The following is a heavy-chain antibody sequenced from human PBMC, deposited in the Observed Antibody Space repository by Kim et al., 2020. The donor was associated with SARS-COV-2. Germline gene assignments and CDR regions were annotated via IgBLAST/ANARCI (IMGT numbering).Heavy chain of an antibody. J-gene: IGHJ3*02. CDR1: GFTFSSYA. V-gene: IGHV3-30*04. CDR3: ARELSGWRLSAFDI. D-gene: IGHD3-16*02. Sequence: GGSLRLSCAASGFTFSSYAMHWVRQAPGKGLEWVAVISYDGSNKYYADSVKGRFTISRDNSKNTLYLQMNSLRAEDTAVYYCARELSGWRLSAFDIWGQGTMVTVSS. CDR2: ISYDGSNK.